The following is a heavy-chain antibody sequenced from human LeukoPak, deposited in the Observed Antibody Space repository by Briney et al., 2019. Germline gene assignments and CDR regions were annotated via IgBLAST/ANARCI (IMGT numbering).Heavy chain of an antibody. CDR3: ARGTTGGYSPSH. J-gene: IGHJ4*02. Sequence: GGSLRLSCAASGFTFSTYSMNWVRQAPGKGLGWVSSISGSSSYTFYADSVRGRFTISRDNAKNSLYLQMNSLRAEDTAVYYCARGTTGGYSPSHWGQGTLVTVSS. D-gene: IGHD5-12*01. CDR2: ISGSSSYT. V-gene: IGHV3-21*01. CDR1: GFTFSTYS.